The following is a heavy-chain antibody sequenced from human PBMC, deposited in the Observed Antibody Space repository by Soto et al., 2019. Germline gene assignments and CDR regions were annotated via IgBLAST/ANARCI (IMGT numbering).Heavy chain of an antibody. V-gene: IGHV3-74*01. CDR1: GFTFSSYW. Sequence: GGSLRLSCAASGFTFSSYWMHWVRQAPGKGLVWVSRINSDGSSTSYADSVKGRFTISRDNAKNTLYLQMNSLRAEDTAVYYCARGGYSYGLNYYYYYMDVWGKGTTVTVSS. CDR3: ARGGYSYGLNYYYYYMDV. D-gene: IGHD5-18*01. CDR2: INSDGSST. J-gene: IGHJ6*03.